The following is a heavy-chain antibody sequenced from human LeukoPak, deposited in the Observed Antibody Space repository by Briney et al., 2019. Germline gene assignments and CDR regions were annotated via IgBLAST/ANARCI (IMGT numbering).Heavy chain of an antibody. CDR2: VIPKVGVT. V-gene: IGHV1-69*02. Sequence: SVKVSCKASGYTFTDYYMHWVRQAPGQGLEWMGRVIPKVGVTNYAQKFQGRVTITADKSTSTAYMELSSLSSEDTAVYYCARPFGSGQGNYYYYGMDVWGQGTTVTVSS. D-gene: IGHD6-19*01. CDR3: ARPFGSGQGNYYYYGMDV. J-gene: IGHJ6*02. CDR1: GYTFTDYY.